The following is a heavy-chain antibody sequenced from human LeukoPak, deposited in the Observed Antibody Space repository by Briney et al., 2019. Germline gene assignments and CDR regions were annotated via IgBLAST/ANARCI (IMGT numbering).Heavy chain of an antibody. CDR1: GYTFSGYY. D-gene: IGHD3-10*01. CDR2: INPKSGGT. Sequence: ASVKVSCKASGYTFSGYYMHWVRQAPGQGLEWMEWINPKSGGTNYAQKFQGRVTMTRDTSISTAYMELSRLRSDDTAVYYCARGTNIYGSGRDWFDPWGQGTLVTVSS. CDR3: ARGTNIYGSGRDWFDP. J-gene: IGHJ5*02. V-gene: IGHV1-2*02.